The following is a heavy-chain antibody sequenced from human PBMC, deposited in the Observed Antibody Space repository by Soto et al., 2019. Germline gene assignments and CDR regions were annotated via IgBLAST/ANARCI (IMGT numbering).Heavy chain of an antibody. CDR2: IYPGDSDT. Sequence: GESLKISCKGSGYSFTSYWIGWVRQMPGKGLEWMGIIYPGDSDTRYSPSFQGQVTISADKSISTAYLQWSSLKASDTAMYYCARLNYDILTGRYYYYYMDVWGKGTTVTVSS. CDR1: GYSFTSYW. J-gene: IGHJ6*03. V-gene: IGHV5-51*01. CDR3: ARLNYDILTGRYYYYYMDV. D-gene: IGHD3-9*01.